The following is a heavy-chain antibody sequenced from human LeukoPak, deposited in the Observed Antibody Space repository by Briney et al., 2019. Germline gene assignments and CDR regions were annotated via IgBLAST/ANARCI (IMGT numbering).Heavy chain of an antibody. CDR3: ARLSGSYDY. CDR1: GGSFSGYY. Sequence: SETLSLTCAVYGGSFSGYYWSWIRQPPGKGLEWIGEINHSGSTNYNPSLKSRVTISVDTSKNQFSLKLNSVTAADTAVYYCARLSGSYDYWGQGTLVTVSS. CDR2: INHSGST. D-gene: IGHD1-26*01. J-gene: IGHJ4*02. V-gene: IGHV4-34*01.